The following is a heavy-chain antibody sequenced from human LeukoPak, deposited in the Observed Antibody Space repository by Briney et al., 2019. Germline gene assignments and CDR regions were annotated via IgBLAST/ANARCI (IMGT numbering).Heavy chain of an antibody. J-gene: IGHJ4*02. CDR3: GAGGDIRGTLDY. D-gene: IGHD3-9*01. V-gene: IGHV3-30*02. Sequence: WGTLRLSCAASGVPFSSYTMYWGCQSPHKGLRWVAYLRKDATYTNHADSVRGRFTISRESSKNTLDLQMSSLRTEDTTVYYYGAGGDIRGTLDYWGQGTLVTVSS. CDR2: LRKDATYT. CDR1: GVPFSSYT.